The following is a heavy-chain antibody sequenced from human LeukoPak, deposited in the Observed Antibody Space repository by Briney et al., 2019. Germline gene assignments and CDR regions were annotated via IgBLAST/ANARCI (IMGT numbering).Heavy chain of an antibody. CDR1: GFTFDDYG. V-gene: IGHV3-20*04. Sequence: GGSLRLSCAASGFTFDDYGMIWVRQAPGKGLEWVSYINWNGVGTAYADSVKGRFTISRDNAKNSLYLQMNSLRAEDTALYYCARSMTTVTTRFFDLWGRGTLVTVSS. CDR3: ARSMTTVTTRFFDL. J-gene: IGHJ2*01. D-gene: IGHD4-17*01. CDR2: INWNGVGT.